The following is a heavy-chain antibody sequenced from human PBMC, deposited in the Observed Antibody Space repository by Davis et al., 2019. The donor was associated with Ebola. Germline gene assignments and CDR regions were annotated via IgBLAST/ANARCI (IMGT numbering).Heavy chain of an antibody. CDR1: VITFSSYA. CDR2: ISGSGGST. CDR3: AKADSSGWYGDFDY. J-gene: IGHJ4*02. D-gene: IGHD6-19*01. V-gene: IGHV3-23*01. Sequence: GESLKISCADSVITFSSYAMTWVRQAPGQGLEWVSAISGSGGSTYYADSVKGRFTISRDNSKNTLYLQMNSLRAEDTAVYYCAKADSSGWYGDFDYWGQGTLVTVSS.